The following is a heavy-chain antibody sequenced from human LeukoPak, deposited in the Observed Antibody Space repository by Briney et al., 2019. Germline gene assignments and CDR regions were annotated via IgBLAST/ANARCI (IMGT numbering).Heavy chain of an antibody. CDR2: VNPNSGNT. CDR3: ARGYTPYYYYYMDV. D-gene: IGHD2-2*02. Sequence: ASVKVSCKASGYTFTSYDINWVRQATGQGLEWMGWVNPNSGNTGYAQKFQGRVTMTRNTSISTAYMELSSLRSEDTAMYYCARGYTPYYYYYMDVWGKGTTVTISS. J-gene: IGHJ6*03. CDR1: GYTFTSYD. V-gene: IGHV1-8*01.